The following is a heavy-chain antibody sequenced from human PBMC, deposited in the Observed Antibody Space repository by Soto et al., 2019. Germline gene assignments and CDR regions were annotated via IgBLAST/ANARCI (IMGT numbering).Heavy chain of an antibody. CDR2: IYYSGST. J-gene: IGHJ6*02. V-gene: IGHV4-59*01. D-gene: IGHD3-3*01. CDR3: ARVGTLGDFWSGYLSYGMDV. Sequence: PSETLSLTCTVSGGSISSYYWSWIRQPPGKGLEWIGYIYYSGSTNYNPSLKSRVTISVDTSKNQFSLKLSSVTAADTAVYYCARVGTLGDFWSGYLSYGMDVWGQGTTVTVS. CDR1: GGSISSYY.